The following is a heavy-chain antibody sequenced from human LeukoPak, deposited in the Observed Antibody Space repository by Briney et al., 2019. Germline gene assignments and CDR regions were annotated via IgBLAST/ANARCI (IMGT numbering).Heavy chain of an antibody. V-gene: IGHV3-7*01. Sequence: VQPGGSLRLSCAASGFTFSSYWMSWVRQAPGKGLEWVANIKQDGSEKYYVDSVKGRFTISRDNAKNSLYLQMNSLRAEDTAVYYCARRSGLRFLEWLPHQDVWGKGTTVTVSS. CDR1: GFTFSSYW. CDR2: IKQDGSEK. CDR3: ARRSGLRFLEWLPHQDV. J-gene: IGHJ6*04. D-gene: IGHD3-3*01.